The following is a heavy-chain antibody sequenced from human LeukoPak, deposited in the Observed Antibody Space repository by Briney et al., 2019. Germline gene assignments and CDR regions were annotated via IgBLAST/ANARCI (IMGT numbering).Heavy chain of an antibody. CDR1: GFTFSNYN. CDR3: ARDGPGLSYYFDY. Sequence: GGSLRLSCAAYGFTFSNYNMNWVRQAPGKGLEWVSSISSSSSYIYYADSVKGRFTISRDNTKNSLYLQMNSLRAEDTAVYYCARDGPGLSYYFDYWGQGTLVTVSS. J-gene: IGHJ4*02. CDR2: ISSSSSYI. V-gene: IGHV3-21*01. D-gene: IGHD3/OR15-3a*01.